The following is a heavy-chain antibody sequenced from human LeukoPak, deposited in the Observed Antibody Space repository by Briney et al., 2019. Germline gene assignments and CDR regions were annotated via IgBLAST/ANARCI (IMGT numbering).Heavy chain of an antibody. J-gene: IGHJ4*02. CDR3: ARNSYNDY. CDR2: IYPGDSDT. CDR1: GYSFTTYW. V-gene: IGHV5-51*01. D-gene: IGHD1-20*01. Sequence: GESLKISCKGSGYSFTTYWIVWVRQMPGKGLEWMGTIYPGDSDTRYSPSFQGRVTISADKSISTAYLQWRSLKASDTAMYYCARNSYNDYWGQGTLVTVSS.